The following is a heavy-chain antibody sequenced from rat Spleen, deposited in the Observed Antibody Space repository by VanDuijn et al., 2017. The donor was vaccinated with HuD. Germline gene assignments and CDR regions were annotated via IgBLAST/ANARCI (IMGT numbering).Heavy chain of an antibody. J-gene: IGHJ2*01. CDR3: ARGDYGYTRY. D-gene: IGHD1-9*01. CDR2: INTGSGGT. V-gene: IGHV1-57*01. Sequence: QVQLQQSGAELAKPGSSVKISCKASGYTFTSYDISWIKQTTGQGLEYIGYINTGSGGTYYNEKFKGKATLTVDKSSSTAFMQLSSLTPEDTAVYYCARGDYGYTRYWGQGVMVTVSS. CDR1: GYTFTSYD.